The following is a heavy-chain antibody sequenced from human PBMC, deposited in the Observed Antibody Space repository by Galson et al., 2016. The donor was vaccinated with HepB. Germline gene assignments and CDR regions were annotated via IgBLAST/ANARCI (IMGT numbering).Heavy chain of an antibody. V-gene: IGHV3-23*01. CDR2: ISGNTYRT. CDR3: AKVLTQTHYYGMDV. Sequence: SLRLSCAASGFTFRSYAMAWVRQAPGKGLEWVATISGNTYRTMYAHSVEGRFTISRDNSRDTLFLEMNSLRAGDTALYYCAKVLTQTHYYGMDVWGQGTTVTVSS. CDR1: GFTFRSYA. J-gene: IGHJ6*02.